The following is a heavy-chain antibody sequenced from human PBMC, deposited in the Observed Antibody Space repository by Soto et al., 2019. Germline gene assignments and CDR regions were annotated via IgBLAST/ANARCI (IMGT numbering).Heavy chain of an antibody. CDR1: SASIGSSSYT. Sequence: QLQLQESGPGLVKPSETLSLTCTVSSASIGSSSYTWGWIRQPPGKGLEWIGSIYYSGTTYYNPSLNSRVTVSVATSKNQFSLKVTSVTAADTAVYYCARLHGYCFSSSCHGHYAMDVWGQGTTVTVSS. D-gene: IGHD2-2*01. CDR3: ARLHGYCFSSSCHGHYAMDV. J-gene: IGHJ6*02. V-gene: IGHV4-39*01. CDR2: IYYSGTT.